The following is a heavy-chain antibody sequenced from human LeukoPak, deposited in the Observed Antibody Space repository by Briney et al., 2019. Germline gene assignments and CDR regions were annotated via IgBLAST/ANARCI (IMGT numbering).Heavy chain of an antibody. CDR2: IYSGGST. J-gene: IGHJ4*02. V-gene: IGHV3-66*01. CDR3: AREGHTTGWPPFDF. D-gene: IGHD6-19*01. CDR1: GFTVSSNY. Sequence: GGSLRLSCAASGFTVSSNYMSWVRQAPGKGLEWVSVIYSGGSTYYADSVKGRFTISRDNAKNSLYLQMNSLRAEDTAVYYCAREGHTTGWPPFDFWGQGTLVTVSS.